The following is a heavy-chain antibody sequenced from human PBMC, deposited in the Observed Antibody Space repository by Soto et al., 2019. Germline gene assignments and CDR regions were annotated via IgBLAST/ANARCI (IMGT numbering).Heavy chain of an antibody. V-gene: IGHV3-53*04. Sequence: GGSLRLSCAASGFTVSSNYMSWVRQAPGKGLEWVSVIYSGGSTYYADSVKGRFTISRHNSKNTLYLQMNSLRAEDTAVYYCAREEVPAAMQTSYYYMDVWGKGTTVTVSS. CDR3: AREEVPAAMQTSYYYMDV. CDR1: GFTVSSNY. J-gene: IGHJ6*03. D-gene: IGHD2-2*01. CDR2: IYSGGST.